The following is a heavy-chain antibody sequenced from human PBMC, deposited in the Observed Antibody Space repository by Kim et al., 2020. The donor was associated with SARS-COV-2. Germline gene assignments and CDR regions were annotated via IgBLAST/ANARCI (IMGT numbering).Heavy chain of an antibody. V-gene: IGHV4-38-2*01. Sequence: SETLSLTCSVSGYSISSGYYWGWIRQPPGKGLEWIGIIYHSGSTYDNPSLRSRVTISIDTSKNQFSLSLRSVTAADTAVYYCARLGGEGESGWYQEALDNWGQGVLVTVSP. CDR2: IYHSGST. CDR3: ARLGGEGESGWYQEALDN. CDR1: GYSISSGYY. J-gene: IGHJ4*02. D-gene: IGHD6-19*01.